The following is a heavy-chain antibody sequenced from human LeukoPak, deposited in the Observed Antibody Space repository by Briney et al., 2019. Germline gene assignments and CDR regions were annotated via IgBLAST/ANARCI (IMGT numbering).Heavy chain of an antibody. V-gene: IGHV3-66*01. J-gene: IGHJ2*01. CDR2: IYSGGST. CDR1: EFTFSNYA. D-gene: IGHD3-22*01. Sequence: PGGSLRLSCAASEFTFSNYAMNWVRQAPGKGLEWVSVIYSGGSTYYADSVKGRFTISRDNSKNTLYLQMNSLRAEDTAVYYCARDKVYYYDSSGYSYYWYFDLWGRGTLVTVSS. CDR3: ARDKVYYYDSSGYSYYWYFDL.